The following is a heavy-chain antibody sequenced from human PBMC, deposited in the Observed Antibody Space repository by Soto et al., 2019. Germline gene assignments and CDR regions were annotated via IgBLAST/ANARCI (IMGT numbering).Heavy chain of an antibody. V-gene: IGHV3-15*07. CDR2: IKSKSDGGTT. D-gene: IGHD6-13*01. CDR3: TTSSAAYYYGMDV. CDR1: GFTFSDGW. J-gene: IGHJ6*02. Sequence: EVQLVESGGGLVKPGGSLRLSCAASGFTFSDGWMNWVRQSPGKGLEWVGRIKSKSDGGTTDYAAPVKGRFTISRDDSKTPLYLQMNSLKTEDTAVYYCTTSSAAYYYGMDVWGQGTTVTVSS.